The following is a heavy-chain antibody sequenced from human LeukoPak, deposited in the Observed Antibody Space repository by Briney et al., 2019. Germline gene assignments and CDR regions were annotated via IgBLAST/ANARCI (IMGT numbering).Heavy chain of an antibody. CDR2: IKQDGSVK. Sequence: GGSLRLSCAASGFTFSSYWMSWVRQAPGKGLEWVANIKQDGSVKYYVDSVKGRFTISRDNAKNSLYLQMNSLRAEDTAVYYCARETLRGYSGYGEMDYWGQGTLVTVSS. D-gene: IGHD5-12*01. CDR1: GFTFSSYW. J-gene: IGHJ4*02. CDR3: ARETLRGYSGYGEMDY. V-gene: IGHV3-7*01.